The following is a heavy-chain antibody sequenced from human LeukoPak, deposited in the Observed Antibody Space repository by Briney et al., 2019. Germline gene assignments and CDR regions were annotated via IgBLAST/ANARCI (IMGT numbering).Heavy chain of an antibody. J-gene: IGHJ4*02. CDR3: ARDALTIFGVVRV. CDR2: ISSSSSYI. D-gene: IGHD3-3*01. CDR1: GFTFSSYS. V-gene: IGHV3-21*01. Sequence: GGSLSLSCAASGFTFSSYSMNWVRQAPGKGLEWVSSISSSSSYIYYADSVKGRFTISRGIAKNTLYLQMNSLRAEDTAVYDCARDALTIFGVVRVWGQGTRVTVSA.